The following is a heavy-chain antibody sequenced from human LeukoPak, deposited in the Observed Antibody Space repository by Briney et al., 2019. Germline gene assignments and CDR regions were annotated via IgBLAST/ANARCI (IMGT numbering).Heavy chain of an antibody. CDR3: ARDPRYYDSGSYSLDY. Sequence: GASVKVSCKASGYTSTSYYMNWVRQAPGQGLEWMGIINLSGGSTSYAQKFQGRVTMTRDTSTSTVYMELSSLRSEDTAVYYCARDPRYYDSGSYSLDYWGQGTLVTVSS. CDR2: INLSGGST. V-gene: IGHV1-46*01. J-gene: IGHJ4*02. D-gene: IGHD3-10*01. CDR1: GYTSTSYY.